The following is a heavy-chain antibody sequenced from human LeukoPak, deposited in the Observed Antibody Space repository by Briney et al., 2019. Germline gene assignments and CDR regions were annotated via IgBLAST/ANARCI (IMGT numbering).Heavy chain of an antibody. CDR1: GFTVSSNY. CDR2: IYSGGST. V-gene: IGHV3-53*01. J-gene: IGHJ4*02. CDR3: ASSPHYDILTGSST. Sequence: QPGGSLRLSCAASGFTVSSNYMSWVRQAPGKGLEWVSAIYSGGSTYYADSVKGRFTISRDNSKNTLYLQMNSLRAEDTAVYYCASSPHYDILTGSSTWGQGTLVTVSS. D-gene: IGHD3-9*01.